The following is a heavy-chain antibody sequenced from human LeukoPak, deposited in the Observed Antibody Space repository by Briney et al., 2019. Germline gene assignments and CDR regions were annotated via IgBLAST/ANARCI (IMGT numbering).Heavy chain of an antibody. CDR2: INHSGST. V-gene: IGHV4-34*01. J-gene: IGHJ5*02. CDR1: GGSFSGYN. CDR3: ARGTRTFDP. Sequence: PSETLSLTCAVYGGSFSGYNWSWIRQPPGKGLEWIGEINHSGSTNYNPSLKSRVTISVDTSKNQFSLKLSSVTAADTAVYYCARGTRTFDPWGQGTLVTVSS. D-gene: IGHD1-14*01.